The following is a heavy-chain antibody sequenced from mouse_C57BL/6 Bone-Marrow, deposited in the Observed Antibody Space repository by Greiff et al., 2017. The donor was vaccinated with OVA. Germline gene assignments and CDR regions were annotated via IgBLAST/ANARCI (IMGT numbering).Heavy chain of an antibody. CDR2: IDPETGGT. CDR3: TRSYSNYGDFDY. J-gene: IGHJ2*01. D-gene: IGHD2-5*01. CDR1: GYTFTDYE. Sequence: VKLVESGAELVRPGASVTLSCKASGYTFTDYEMHWVKQTPVHGLEWIGAIDPETGGTAYNQKFKGKAILTADKSSSTAYMGLRSLTSEDSAVYYCTRSYSNYGDFDYWGQGTTLTVSS. V-gene: IGHV1-15*01.